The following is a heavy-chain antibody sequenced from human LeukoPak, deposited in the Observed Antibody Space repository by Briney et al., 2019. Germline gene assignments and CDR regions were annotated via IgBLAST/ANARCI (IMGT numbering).Heavy chain of an antibody. CDR2: ISYDGSNK. Sequence: PGGSLRLSCAASGFTFNSYGMHWVRQAPGKGLEWVAVISYDGSNKYYADSVKGRFTISRDNSKNTLYLQMNSLRTEDTALYYCARDGTLFGFDPWGQGTLVTVSS. V-gene: IGHV3-30*03. CDR3: ARDGTLFGFDP. D-gene: IGHD1-1*01. CDR1: GFTFNSYG. J-gene: IGHJ5*02.